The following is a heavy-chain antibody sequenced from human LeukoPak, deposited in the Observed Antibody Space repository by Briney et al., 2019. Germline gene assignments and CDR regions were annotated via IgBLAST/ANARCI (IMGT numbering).Heavy chain of an antibody. CDR2: INHSGST. CDR3: ARRAASRPWPFDY. V-gene: IGHV4-34*01. J-gene: IGHJ4*02. D-gene: IGHD2-15*01. Sequence: PSETLSLTCAVYGGSFSGYYWSWIRQPPGKGLEWIGEINHSGSTNYNPSLKSRVTISVDTSKNQFSLKLSSVTAADTAVYYCARRAASRPWPFDYWGQGTLVTVSS. CDR1: GGSFSGYY.